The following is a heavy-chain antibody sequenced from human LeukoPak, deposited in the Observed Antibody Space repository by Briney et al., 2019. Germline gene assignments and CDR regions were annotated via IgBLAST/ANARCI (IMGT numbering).Heavy chain of an antibody. CDR2: INGDGSST. CDR3: ARAGFYYDSSGSDAFDI. CDR1: GFTFSSYW. V-gene: IGHV3-74*01. J-gene: IGHJ3*02. Sequence: GGSLRLSCAASGFTFSSYWMHWVRQAPGQGLVWVSRINGDGSSTSYADSVKGRFTISRDNAKNTPYLQMNSLRAEDTAVYYCARAGFYYDSSGSDAFDIWGQGTMVTVSS. D-gene: IGHD3-22*01.